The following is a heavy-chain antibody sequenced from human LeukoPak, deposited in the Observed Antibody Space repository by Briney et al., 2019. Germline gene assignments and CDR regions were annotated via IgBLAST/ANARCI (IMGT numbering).Heavy chain of an antibody. CDR2: IRESGTYG. D-gene: IGHD6-19*01. V-gene: IGHV3-23*01. Sequence: GGSLTLSCAASGFTLSNHAMGWVRQAPGKGLEWGSTIRESGTYGFYAASVKGRFTISRDNSNNLVYLQMNTLRAEDTAEYYCANRARYNSARATDFDSWGQGTQVTVSS. CDR1: GFTLSNHA. CDR3: ANRARYNSARATDFDS. J-gene: IGHJ4*02.